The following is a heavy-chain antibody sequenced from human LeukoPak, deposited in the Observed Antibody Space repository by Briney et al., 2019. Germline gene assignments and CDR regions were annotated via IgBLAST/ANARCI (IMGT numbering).Heavy chain of an antibody. J-gene: IGHJ4*02. Sequence: SGTLSLTCTVSGGSISSYYWSWIRQPPGKGLEWIGYIYYSGSTNYNPSLKSRVTISVDTSKNQFSLKLSSVTAADTAVYYCARHSTASGYLNYFDYWGQGTLVTVSS. CDR3: ARHSTASGYLNYFDY. CDR1: GGSISSYY. D-gene: IGHD1-1*01. V-gene: IGHV4-59*08. CDR2: IYYSGST.